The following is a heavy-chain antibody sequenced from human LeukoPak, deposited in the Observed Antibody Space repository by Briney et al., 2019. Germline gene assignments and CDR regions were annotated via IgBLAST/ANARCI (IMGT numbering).Heavy chain of an antibody. J-gene: IGHJ6*02. CDR1: GYTFTGYY. CDR2: IIPIFGTA. V-gene: IGHV1-69*13. CDR3: ARPYSSSSYYYGMGV. Sequence: ASVKVSCKASGYTFTGYYMHWVRQAPGQGIEWMGGIIPIFGTANYAQKFQGRVTITADESTSTAYMELSSLRSEDTAVYYCARPYSSSSYYYGMGVWGQGTTVTVSS. D-gene: IGHD6-6*01.